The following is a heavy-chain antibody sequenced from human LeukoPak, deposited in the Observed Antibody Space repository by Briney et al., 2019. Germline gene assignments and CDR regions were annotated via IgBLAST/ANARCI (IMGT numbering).Heavy chain of an antibody. V-gene: IGHV4-39*07. CDR3: ARDTYSYDSSGYWADY. D-gene: IGHD3-22*01. J-gene: IGHJ4*02. CDR1: GGSISSSSYY. Sequence: SETLSLTCTVSGGSISSSSYYWGWIRQPPGKGLEWIGRIYTSGSTNYNPSLKSRVTMSVDTSKNQFSLKLSSVTAADTAVYYCARDTYSYDSSGYWADYWGQGTLVTVSS. CDR2: IYTSGST.